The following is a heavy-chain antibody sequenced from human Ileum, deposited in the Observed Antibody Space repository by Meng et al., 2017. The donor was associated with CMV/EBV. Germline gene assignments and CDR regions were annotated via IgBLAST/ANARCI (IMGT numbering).Heavy chain of an antibody. CDR2: VDPNSGGT. CDR3: ARDMWSGNSDYFDY. CDR1: GYTFTGFY. Sequence: QVQLVQSGAEVKTPXXXXXXXCKASGYTFTGFYIHWVRQAPGQGPEWMGWVDPNSGGTIYAQKFQGRVTMTRDTSISTVYMELSRLQSDDTAIYYCARDMWSGNSDYFDYWGQGTLFTVSS. J-gene: IGHJ4*02. V-gene: IGHV1-2*02. D-gene: IGHD3-3*01.